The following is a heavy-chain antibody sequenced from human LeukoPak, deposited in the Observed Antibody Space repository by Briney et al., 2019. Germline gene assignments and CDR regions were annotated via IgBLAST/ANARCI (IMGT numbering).Heavy chain of an antibody. CDR1: GFTFSSYR. D-gene: IGHD3-3*01. CDR2: IKQDGSEK. CDR3: ARVARDTIFGVVINYYYYMDV. Sequence: GGSLRLSCAASGFTFSSYRMSWVRQAPGKGLEWVANIKQDGSEKYYVDSVKGRFTISRDNAKNSLYLQMNSLRAEDTAVYYCARVARDTIFGVVINYYYYMDVWGKGTTVTVSS. J-gene: IGHJ6*03. V-gene: IGHV3-7*01.